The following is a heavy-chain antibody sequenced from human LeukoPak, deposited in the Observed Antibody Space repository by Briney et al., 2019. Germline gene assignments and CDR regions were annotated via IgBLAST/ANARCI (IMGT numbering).Heavy chain of an antibody. CDR2: ISAYNGNT. Sequence: GASVTVSCMASGYTFTSCGISWVRQAPGQGLAWMGWISAYNGNTNYAQKLQGRVTMTTDTSTSTAYMELRSLRSDDTAVYYCAREAGIDYYGSGSRGWFDPWGQGTLVTVSS. V-gene: IGHV1-18*01. D-gene: IGHD3-10*01. CDR1: GYTFTSCG. J-gene: IGHJ5*02. CDR3: AREAGIDYYGSGSRGWFDP.